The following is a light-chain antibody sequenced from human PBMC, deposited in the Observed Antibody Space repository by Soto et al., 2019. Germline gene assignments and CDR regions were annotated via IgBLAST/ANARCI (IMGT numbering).Light chain of an antibody. CDR2: GNS. Sequence: QSALTQPPSVSGAPGQRVTISCTGSSSNIGAGYDVHWYQQLPGTAPKLLIYGNSNRPSGVPDRFSGSKSGTSGSLAITGLQAEDEADYYGQSYDSSLSGYVFGTGTKVTVL. J-gene: IGLJ1*01. CDR3: QSYDSSLSGYV. V-gene: IGLV1-40*01. CDR1: SSNIGAGYD.